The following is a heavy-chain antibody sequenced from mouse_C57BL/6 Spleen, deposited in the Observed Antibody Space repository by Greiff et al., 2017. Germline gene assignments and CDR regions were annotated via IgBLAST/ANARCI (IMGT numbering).Heavy chain of an antibody. CDR3: AGLSNYDAMDY. J-gene: IGHJ4*01. D-gene: IGHD2-5*01. Sequence: QVQLQQSGPELVKPGASVKISCKASGYAFSSSWMNWVKQRPGKGLEWIGRIYPGDGDTNYNGKFKGKATLTADKTSSTAYMQLISLTSEDSAVYFCAGLSNYDAMDYWGQGTSVTVSS. CDR1: GYAFSSSW. CDR2: IYPGDGDT. V-gene: IGHV1-82*01.